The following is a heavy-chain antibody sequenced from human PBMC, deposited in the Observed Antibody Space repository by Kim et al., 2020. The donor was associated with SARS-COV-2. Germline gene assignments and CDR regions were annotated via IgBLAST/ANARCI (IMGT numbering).Heavy chain of an antibody. Sequence: SVKVSCKASGFTFTSSAVQWVRQARGQRLEWIGWIVVGSGNTNYAQKFQERVTITRDMSTSTAYMELSSLRSEDTAVYYCAAGFLTVAGTSSYYYYGMDVWGQGTTVTVSS. CDR1: GFTFTSSA. J-gene: IGHJ6*02. CDR3: AAGFLTVAGTSSYYYYGMDV. D-gene: IGHD6-19*01. V-gene: IGHV1-58*01. CDR2: IVVGSGNT.